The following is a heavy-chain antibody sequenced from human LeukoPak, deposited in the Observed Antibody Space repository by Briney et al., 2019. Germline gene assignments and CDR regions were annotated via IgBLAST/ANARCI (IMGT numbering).Heavy chain of an antibody. Sequence: SETLSLTCTVSGGSISSSSYYWAWIRQPPGKGLEWIGSIYYSGSTYYNPSLKSRVTISVDTSKNQFSLKLSSVTAADTAVYYCARVAYSLGYYYYMDVWGKGTTVTISS. CDR2: IYYSGST. D-gene: IGHD5-18*01. V-gene: IGHV4-39*07. J-gene: IGHJ6*03. CDR1: GGSISSSSYY. CDR3: ARVAYSLGYYYYMDV.